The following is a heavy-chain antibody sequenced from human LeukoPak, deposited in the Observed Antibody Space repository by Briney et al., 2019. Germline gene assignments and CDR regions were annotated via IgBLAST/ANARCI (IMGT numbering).Heavy chain of an antibody. J-gene: IGHJ4*02. Sequence: ASVKVSCKASGYTFTSYGISWVRQAPGQGLEWMGWISAYNGNTNHAQKLQGRVTMTTDTSTSTAFMELRSLRSDDTAVYYCARDGDGDYDSSGYQIYWGQGTLVTVSS. D-gene: IGHD3-22*01. CDR2: ISAYNGNT. CDR3: ARDGDGDYDSSGYQIY. V-gene: IGHV1-18*01. CDR1: GYTFTSYG.